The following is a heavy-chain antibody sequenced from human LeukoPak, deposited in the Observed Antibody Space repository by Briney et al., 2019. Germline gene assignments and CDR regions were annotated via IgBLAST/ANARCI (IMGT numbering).Heavy chain of an antibody. V-gene: IGHV3-33*06. J-gene: IGHJ4*02. Sequence: PGGSLRLSCAASGFTFSSYGMHWVRQAPGKGLEWVAVIWYDGSNKYYADSVKGRFTISRDNSKNTLYLQMNSLRAEDTAVYYCAKDRGYSSSRYGLDYWGQGTLVTVSS. CDR1: GFTFSSYG. D-gene: IGHD6-13*01. CDR2: IWYDGSNK. CDR3: AKDRGYSSSRYGLDY.